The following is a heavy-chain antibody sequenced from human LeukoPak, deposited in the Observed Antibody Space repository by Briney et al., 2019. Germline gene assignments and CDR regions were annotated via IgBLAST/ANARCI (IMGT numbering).Heavy chain of an antibody. CDR2: ISSSGSTI. Sequence: QPAGSLRLSCAASGFTFSSYEMNWVRQAPGKGLKWVSYISSSGSTIYYADSVKGRFTISRDNAKNSLYLQMNSLRAEDTAVYYCAREFGGGRDYYGMDVWGQGTTVTVSS. J-gene: IGHJ6*02. D-gene: IGHD3-10*01. CDR1: GFTFSSYE. V-gene: IGHV3-48*03. CDR3: AREFGGGRDYYGMDV.